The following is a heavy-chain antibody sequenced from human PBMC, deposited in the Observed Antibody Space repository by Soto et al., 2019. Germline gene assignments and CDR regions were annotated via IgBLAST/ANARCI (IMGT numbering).Heavy chain of an antibody. CDR2: INHSGST. D-gene: IGHD3-22*01. Sequence: SETLSLTCAVYGGSFSGYYWSWIRQPPGKGLEWIGEINHSGSTNYNPSLKSRVTISVDTSKNQFSLKLSSVTAADTAVYYCARSVLGRRYFYYDSRTSSYFDYWGQGTLVIVSS. J-gene: IGHJ4*02. CDR1: GGSFSGYY. CDR3: ARSVLGRRYFYYDSRTSSYFDY. V-gene: IGHV4-34*01.